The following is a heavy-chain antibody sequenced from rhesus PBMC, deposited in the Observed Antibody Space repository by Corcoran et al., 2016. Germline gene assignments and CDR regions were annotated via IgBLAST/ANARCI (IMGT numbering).Heavy chain of an antibody. V-gene: IGHV4-127*01. CDR2: IGGSRCSN. CDR1: GYSISRGYG. Sequence: QVQLQESGPGLVKPSETLSLTCAVSGYSISRGYGWSWILQHPGKGLEWIGYIGGSRCSNNYNPSLKSRVTSSKDTSKNQFSLKLSSVTAADTAVYYCARSYGMGGLDSWGQGVVVTVSS. D-gene: IGHD4-29*01. CDR3: ARSYGMGGLDS. J-gene: IGHJ6*01.